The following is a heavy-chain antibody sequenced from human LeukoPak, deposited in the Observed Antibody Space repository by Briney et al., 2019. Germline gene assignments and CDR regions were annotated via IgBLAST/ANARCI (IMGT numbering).Heavy chain of an antibody. CDR3: ARILYDSSGYVDY. D-gene: IGHD3-22*01. J-gene: IGHJ4*02. Sequence: SETLSLTCAVYGGSFSGYYWGWIRQPPGKGLEWIGSIYHSGSTYYNPSLKSRVTISVDTSKNQLSLKLSSVTAADTAVYYCARILYDSSGYVDYWGQGTLVTVSS. CDR1: GGSFSGYY. V-gene: IGHV4-38-2*01. CDR2: IYHSGST.